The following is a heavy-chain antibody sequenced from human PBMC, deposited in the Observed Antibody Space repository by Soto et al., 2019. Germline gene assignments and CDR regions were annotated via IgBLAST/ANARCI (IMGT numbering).Heavy chain of an antibody. D-gene: IGHD3-10*01. CDR2: IFGNGDT. CDR3: AKDGRGSGSHYNSFGY. CDR1: GFTVGNNY. Sequence: EVQLVESGGGLIQPGGSLKLSCAASGFTVGNNYMSWVRQAPGKGLEWVSLIFGNGDTKYSDAVKGRFTVSRDNDKNTLYLQMNSLRDEDTAVYYCAKDGRGSGSHYNSFGYWGEGTLVTVSS. J-gene: IGHJ4*02. V-gene: IGHV3-53*01.